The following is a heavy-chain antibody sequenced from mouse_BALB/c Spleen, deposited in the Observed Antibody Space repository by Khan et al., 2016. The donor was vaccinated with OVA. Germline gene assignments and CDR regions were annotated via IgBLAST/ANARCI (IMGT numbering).Heavy chain of an antibody. CDR2: INPSTGYT. CDR1: GYTFINYW. V-gene: IGHV1-7*01. CDR3: GRRGLRGEFAY. Sequence: QVQLKESGAELAKPGASVKMSCKASGYTFINYWILWVKQRPGQGLEWIGYINPSTGYTEYNQNFKDKATLTADKSSSTAYMQLSSLTSEDSAVYYCGRRGLRGEFAYWGQGTTLTVSS. D-gene: IGHD1-1*01. J-gene: IGHJ2*01.